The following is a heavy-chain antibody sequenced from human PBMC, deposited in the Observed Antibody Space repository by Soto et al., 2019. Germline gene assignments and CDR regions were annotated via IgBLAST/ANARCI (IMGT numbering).Heavy chain of an antibody. J-gene: IGHJ6*02. Sequence: GGPLTLSCAAAGFSISVLCIHLVRRAREKGLAWVARINSDGSSISYADSVKGRFTISRDNAENTLYLQMNSLRAEDTAVFYCAREVTPSPLPVSSVMYVWGQGTTVTVSS. CDR1: GFSISVLC. CDR2: INSDGSSI. V-gene: IGHV3-74*01. CDR3: AREVTPSPLPVSSVMYV. D-gene: IGHD6-6*01.